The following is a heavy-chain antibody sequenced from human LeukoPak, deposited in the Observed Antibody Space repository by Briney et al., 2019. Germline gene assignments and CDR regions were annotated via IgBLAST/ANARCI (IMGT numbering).Heavy chain of an antibody. V-gene: IGHV4-39*01. D-gene: IGHD2-15*01. Sequence: ASETLSLTCTVSGGSISRTSYYWGWIRQPPGKGLEWIGSIYYSGSTYDNPSLKSRVTISVDTSKNQFSLKLSSVTAADTAVYYCARHSSGVGVPYGMDVWGQGTTVTVSS. CDR1: GGSISRTSYY. CDR3: ARHSSGVGVPYGMDV. J-gene: IGHJ6*02. CDR2: IYYSGST.